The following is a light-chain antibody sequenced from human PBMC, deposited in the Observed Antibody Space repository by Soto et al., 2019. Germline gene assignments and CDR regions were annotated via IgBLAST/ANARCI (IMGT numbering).Light chain of an antibody. CDR1: SSDVGGYNY. V-gene: IGLV2-14*01. Sequence: HSALTQPASVSGSPGQSITISCTGTSSDVGGYNYVSWYQQHPGKAPKLMIYDVSNRPSGVSNRFSGSKSGNTASLTISGLQAEDDADYYCSSYTISSTLVFGPGTKVTVL. J-gene: IGLJ1*01. CDR3: SSYTISSTLV. CDR2: DVS.